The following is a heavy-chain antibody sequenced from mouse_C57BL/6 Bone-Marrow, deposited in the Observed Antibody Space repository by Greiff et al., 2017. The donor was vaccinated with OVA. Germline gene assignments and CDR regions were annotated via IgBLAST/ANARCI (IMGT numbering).Heavy chain of an antibody. J-gene: IGHJ4*01. Sequence: VKLVESGAELARPGASVKMSCKASGYTFTSYTMHWVKQRPGQGLEWIGYINPSSGYTKYNQKFKDKATLTADKSSSTAYMQLSSLTSEASAVYYCARSRYYYTRDYWGQGTTVTVSS. V-gene: IGHV1-4*01. CDR3: ARSRYYYTRDY. CDR2: INPSSGYT. CDR1: GYTFTSYT.